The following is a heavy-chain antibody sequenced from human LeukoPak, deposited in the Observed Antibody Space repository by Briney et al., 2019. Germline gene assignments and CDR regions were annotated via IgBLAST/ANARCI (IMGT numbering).Heavy chain of an antibody. V-gene: IGHV3-23*01. CDR3: VRKYGIGNSFDV. J-gene: IGHJ3*01. CDR2: ISGDGTGT. CDR1: GFTSGNYA. Sequence: GGSLRLSCAASGFTSGNYAMSWVRQAPGKGLEWVSAISGDGTGTYYPNSVRGRFTVSRDNSGNSLYLQMNSLRAEDTALYYCVRKYGIGNSFDVWGQGTTVTVSS. D-gene: IGHD2-2*01.